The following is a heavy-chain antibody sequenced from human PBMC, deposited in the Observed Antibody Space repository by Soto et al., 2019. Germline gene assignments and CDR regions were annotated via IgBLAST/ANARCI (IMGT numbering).Heavy chain of an antibody. Sequence: LSFPCAVRGGSLNGTSWSWFRQSPGKGPEWNGEIRHSGSNNYNPPPKRRVSNSIHTPNNQVALKLSSVTAADTALYYCARGNRRLYDKSGGSLPYFYYYCMDVWGQGTTGTVSS. D-gene: IGHD3-22*01. CDR2: IRHSGSN. CDR1: GGSLNGTS. CDR3: ARGNRRLYDKSGGSLPYFYYYCMDV. J-gene: IGHJ6*02. V-gene: IGHV4-34*01.